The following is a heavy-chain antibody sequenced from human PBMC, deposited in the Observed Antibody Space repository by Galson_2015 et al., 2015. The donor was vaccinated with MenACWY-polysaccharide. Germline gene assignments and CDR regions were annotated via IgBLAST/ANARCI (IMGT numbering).Heavy chain of an antibody. CDR1: GFTFDDYA. CDR2: ISWNSGSI. CDR3: AKANGAYYYYYVMDV. Sequence: SLRLSCAASGFTFDDYAMHWVRQAPGKGLEWVSGISWNSGSIGYADSVKGRFTISRDNAKNSLYLQMNSLRAEDTALYYCAKANGAYYYYYVMDVWGQGTTLTVSS. J-gene: IGHJ6*02. D-gene: IGHD4/OR15-4a*01. V-gene: IGHV3-9*01.